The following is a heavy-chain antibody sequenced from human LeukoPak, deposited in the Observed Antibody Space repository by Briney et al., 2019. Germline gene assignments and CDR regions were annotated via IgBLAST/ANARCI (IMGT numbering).Heavy chain of an antibody. D-gene: IGHD4-11*01. Sequence: ASVKVSCKASGYTFTSYGTSWVRQAPGQGLEWMGIISPISGSTTYAQKSQGRVTVTRDTSTSTVYMELSSLRSEDTALYYCARAYSNTDGFDIWGQGTMVTVSS. CDR3: ARAYSNTDGFDI. J-gene: IGHJ3*02. CDR1: GYTFTSYG. V-gene: IGHV1-46*01. CDR2: ISPISGST.